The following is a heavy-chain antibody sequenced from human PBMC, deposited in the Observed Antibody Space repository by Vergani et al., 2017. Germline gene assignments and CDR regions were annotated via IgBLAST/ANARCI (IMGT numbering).Heavy chain of an antibody. V-gene: IGHV1-2*02. D-gene: IGHD6-6*01. CDR2: INPNSGGT. CDR3: ARGTPIEYSSSSVDY. Sequence: QVQLVQSGAEVKKPGASVKVSCKASGYTFTGYYMHWVRQAPGQGLEWMGWINPNSGGTNYAQKFQGRVTMTRDTSISTAYMELSRLRSDDTAVYYCARGTPIEYSSSSVDYWGQGTLVTVSS. CDR1: GYTFTGYY. J-gene: IGHJ4*02.